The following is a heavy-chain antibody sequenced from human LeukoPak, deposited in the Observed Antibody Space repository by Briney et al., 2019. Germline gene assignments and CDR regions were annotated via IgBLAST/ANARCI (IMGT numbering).Heavy chain of an antibody. CDR2: IYYTGST. CDR3: AREVRGPFDPEYAFDI. V-gene: IGHV4-31*02. D-gene: IGHD1-14*01. CDR1: GDSVSRGGYF. J-gene: IGHJ3*02. Sequence: PSQTLSLTCTVSGDSVSRGGYFWSWIRQHPGKGLEWIGSIYYTGSTYYNPSLRSRITISIDTSNNQFSLKLTSVTAADTAVYYCAREVRGPFDPEYAFDIWGQGTMVTVSS.